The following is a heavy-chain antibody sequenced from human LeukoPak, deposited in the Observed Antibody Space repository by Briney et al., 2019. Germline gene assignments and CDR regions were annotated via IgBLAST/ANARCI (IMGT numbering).Heavy chain of an antibody. CDR1: GYTFTSYG. Sequence: ASVKVSCKASGYTFTSYGISWVRQAPGQGLEWMGWINAYNRNTNYEKKLQGRVNMTKDTSTSTAYMEMRSLRSDDTAVYYCAKSSSWYTRSPYYYYYYMDVWGKGTTVTVSS. CDR3: AKSSSWYTRSPYYYYYYMDV. J-gene: IGHJ6*03. CDR2: INAYNRNT. V-gene: IGHV1-18*01. D-gene: IGHD6-13*01.